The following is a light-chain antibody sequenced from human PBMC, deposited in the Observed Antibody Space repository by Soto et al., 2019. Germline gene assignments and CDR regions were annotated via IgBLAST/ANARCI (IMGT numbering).Light chain of an antibody. CDR2: GAS. Sequence: EVLMTQSPATLSLSPWERARLSCWASETVATNLAWYQQKPGQAPRLLISGASTRATGIPVRFSGSGSETEFTLTIRSLQSEDSALYYCHQYNNWPWTFGQGTKVDIK. CDR1: ETVATN. J-gene: IGKJ1*01. CDR3: HQYNNWPWT. V-gene: IGKV3-15*01.